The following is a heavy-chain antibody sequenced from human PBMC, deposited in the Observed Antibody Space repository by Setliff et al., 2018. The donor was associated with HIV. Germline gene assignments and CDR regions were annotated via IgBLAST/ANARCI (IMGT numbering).Heavy chain of an antibody. J-gene: IGHJ6*03. Sequence: SETLSLTCTVSGGSISSYYWSWIRQPPGKGLEWIGYIYYSGSTNYNPSLKSRVTISVDTSKDQFSLKLSSVTAADTAVYYCARSYYNFANGYYYYYYMDVWGKGTTVTVSS. D-gene: IGHD3-3*01. CDR2: IYYSGST. CDR3: ARSYYNFANGYYYYYYMDV. CDR1: GGSISSYY. V-gene: IGHV4-59*01.